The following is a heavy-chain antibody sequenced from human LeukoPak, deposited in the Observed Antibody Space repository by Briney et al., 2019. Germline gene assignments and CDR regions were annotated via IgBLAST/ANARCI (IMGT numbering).Heavy chain of an antibody. J-gene: IGHJ4*02. V-gene: IGHV3-30*18. D-gene: IGHD4-11*01. CDR2: ISYDGSNK. Sequence: PGGSLRLSCAASGFTFSSYGMHWVRQAPGKGLEWVAVISYDGSNKYYADSVKGRFTISRDNSKNTLYLQMNSLRAEDTAVYYCANYHDYSNFQGAYYLDYWGQGTLVTVSS. CDR3: ANYHDYSNFQGAYYLDY. CDR1: GFTFSSYG.